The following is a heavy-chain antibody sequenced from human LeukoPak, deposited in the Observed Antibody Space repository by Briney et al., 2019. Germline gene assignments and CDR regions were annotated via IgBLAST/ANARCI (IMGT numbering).Heavy chain of an antibody. CDR3: ARGTGGAAAADFDP. V-gene: IGHV4-59*12. J-gene: IGHJ5*02. Sequence: SESLSLTCAVSGGSINNYYWSWIRRPPGKGLECIGCISYSGSTNYNASLRSRVTISVDTSKNQFSLNLNSVTAADTAVYYCARGTGGAAAADFDPWGQGTLVTVSS. CDR2: ISYSGST. D-gene: IGHD6-13*01. CDR1: GGSINNYY.